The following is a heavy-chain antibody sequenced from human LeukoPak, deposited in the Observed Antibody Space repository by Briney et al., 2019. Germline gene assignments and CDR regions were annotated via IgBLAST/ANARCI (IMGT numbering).Heavy chain of an antibody. CDR2: IYPGDSDV. J-gene: IGHJ4*02. D-gene: IGHD1-26*01. V-gene: IGHV5-51*01. Sequence: GESLKISCQASGYNFDTYWIAWVRQMPGKGLEWMGIIYPGDSDVRYSPAFQGQVTFSADTSINTAFLHLSGLKASDTAMYYCAREDSSSYLFWSQGTLVSVSS. CDR3: AREDSSSYLF. CDR1: GYNFDTYW.